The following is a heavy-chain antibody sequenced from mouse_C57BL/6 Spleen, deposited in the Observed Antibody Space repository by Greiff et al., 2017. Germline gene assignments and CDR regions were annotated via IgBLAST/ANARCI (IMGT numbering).Heavy chain of an antibody. CDR3: ATPYGNYLNYYAMDY. CDR2: IHPSDSDT. CDR1: GYTFTSYW. Sequence: QVQLQQPGAELVKPGASVKVSCKASGYTFTSYWMHWVKQRPGQGLEWIGRIHPSDSDTNYNQKFKGKATLTVDKSSSTAYMQLSRLTSEDSAVYYCATPYGNYLNYYAMDYWGQGTSVTVSS. J-gene: IGHJ4*01. D-gene: IGHD2-1*01. V-gene: IGHV1-74*01.